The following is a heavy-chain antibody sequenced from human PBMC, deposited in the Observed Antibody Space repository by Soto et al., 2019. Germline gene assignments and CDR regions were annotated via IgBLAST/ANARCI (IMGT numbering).Heavy chain of an antibody. V-gene: IGHV3-33*01. CDR2: IWYDGSNK. D-gene: IGHD5-18*01. CDR3: ARELDTAMVRGGMDV. J-gene: IGHJ6*02. Sequence: GGSLRLSCAASGFTFISYGMHWVRQAPGKGLEWVAVIWYDGSNKYYADSVKGRFTISRDNSKNTLYLQMNSLRAEDTAVYYCARELDTAMVRGGMDVWGQGTTVTVSS. CDR1: GFTFISYG.